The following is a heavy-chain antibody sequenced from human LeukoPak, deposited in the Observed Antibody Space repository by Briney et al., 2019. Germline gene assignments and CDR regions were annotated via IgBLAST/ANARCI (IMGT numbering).Heavy chain of an antibody. D-gene: IGHD5-18*01. CDR1: GGSISSGDYY. CDR2: IYYSGST. J-gene: IGHJ6*03. Sequence: SETLSLTCTVSGGSISSGDYYWSWIRQPPGKGLEWIGYIYYSGSTYYNPSLKSRVTISVDTSKNQFSLKLSSVAAADTAVYYCARKGYSYDYYYMDVWGKGTTVTVSS. CDR3: ARKGYSYDYYYMDV. V-gene: IGHV4-30-4*08.